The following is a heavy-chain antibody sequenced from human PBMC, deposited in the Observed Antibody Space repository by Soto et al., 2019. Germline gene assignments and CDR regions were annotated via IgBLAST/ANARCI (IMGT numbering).Heavy chain of an antibody. CDR1: GFTFSSYA. CDR2: ISYDGSNK. Sequence: LSLTCAASGFTFSSYAMHWVRQAPGKGLEWVAVISYDGSNKYYADSVKGRFTISRDNSKNTLYLQMNSLRAEDTAVYYCARVRREAAAANYFDYWGQGTLVTVSS. CDR3: ARVRREAAAANYFDY. D-gene: IGHD6-13*01. V-gene: IGHV3-30-3*01. J-gene: IGHJ4*02.